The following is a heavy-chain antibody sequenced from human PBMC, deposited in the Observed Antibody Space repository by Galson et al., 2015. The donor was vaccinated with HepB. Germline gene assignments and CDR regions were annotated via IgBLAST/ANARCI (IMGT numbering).Heavy chain of an antibody. CDR2: INAGNGNT. J-gene: IGHJ4*02. V-gene: IGHV1-3*01. D-gene: IGHD3-10*01. CDR3: ARGVFSPPSYGSGSYYNYPGD. Sequence: SVKVSCKASGYTFTSYAMHWVRQAPGQRLEWMGWINAGNGNTKYSQKFQGRVTITRDTSASTAYMELSSLRSEDTAVYYCARGVFSPPSYGSGSYYNYPGDWGQGTLVTVSS. CDR1: GYTFTSYA.